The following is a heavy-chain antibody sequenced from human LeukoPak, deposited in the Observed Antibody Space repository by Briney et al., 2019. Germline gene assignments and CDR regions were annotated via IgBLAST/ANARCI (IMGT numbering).Heavy chain of an antibody. CDR2: IYSGGST. V-gene: IGHV3-66*02. J-gene: IGHJ4*02. CDR3: ARVAWSGPPYYFDY. Sequence: GGSLRLSCAASGFTVSSNYMSWVRQAPGKGLEWVSVIYSGGSTYYADSVKGRFTISRDNSKNTLYLQMNSLRAEDTAVYYCARVAWSGPPYYFDYWGQGTLVTVSS. CDR1: GFTVSSNY. D-gene: IGHD3-3*01.